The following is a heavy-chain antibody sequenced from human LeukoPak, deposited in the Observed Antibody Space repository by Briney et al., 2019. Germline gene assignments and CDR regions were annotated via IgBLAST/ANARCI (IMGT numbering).Heavy chain of an antibody. D-gene: IGHD2-2*01. Sequence: PSETLSLTCTVSGGSISSYYWSWIRQPAGKGLEWIGRIYTSGSTNYNPSLKSRVTMSVDTSKNQFSLKLSSVTAADTAVYYCARRLYCSSTSCHPVDYWGQGTLVTVSS. V-gene: IGHV4-4*07. J-gene: IGHJ4*02. CDR2: IYTSGST. CDR3: ARRLYCSSTSCHPVDY. CDR1: GGSISSYY.